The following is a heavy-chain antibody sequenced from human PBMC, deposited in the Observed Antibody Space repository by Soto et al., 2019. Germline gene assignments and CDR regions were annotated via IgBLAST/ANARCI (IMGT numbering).Heavy chain of an antibody. CDR2: ISGSGGST. J-gene: IGHJ3*02. CDR1: GFTFSSYA. V-gene: IGHV3-23*01. D-gene: IGHD3-10*01. CDR3: AKDRGLLWFGELFPNAGDAFDI. Sequence: GGSLRLSCAASGFTFSSYAMSWVRQAPGKGLEWVSAISGSGGSTYYADSVKGRFTIFRDNSKNTLYLQMNSLRAEDTAVYYCAKDRGLLWFGELFPNAGDAFDIWGQGTMVTVSS.